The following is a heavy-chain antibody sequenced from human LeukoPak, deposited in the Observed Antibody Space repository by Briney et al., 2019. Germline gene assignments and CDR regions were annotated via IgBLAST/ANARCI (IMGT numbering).Heavy chain of an antibody. CDR2: IDPNSGGI. CDR1: GYTFTGYY. V-gene: IGHV1-2*06. J-gene: IGHJ4*02. D-gene: IGHD5-18*01. CDR3: AREGYSYGSVDY. Sequence: ASVKVSCKTSGYTFTGYYLHWVRQAPGQGLEWMGRIDPNSGGIKYAQKFQGRVTMTRDTSTSTVYMELSSLRSEDTAMYYCAREGYSYGSVDYWGQGTLVTVSS.